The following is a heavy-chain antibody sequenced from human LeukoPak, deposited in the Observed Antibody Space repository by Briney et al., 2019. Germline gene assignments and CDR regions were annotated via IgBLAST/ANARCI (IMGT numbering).Heavy chain of an antibody. CDR2: ISYDGSKG. Sequence: GGSLRLSCAASGFTFSSYAIHWVRQPPGKGLEWVAVISYDGSKGKYADSVKGRLTISRDNSKNTLYLQINSLRAEDTAVYYCARDGDYYGSGSIPDYWGQGTLVTVSS. V-gene: IGHV3-30-3*01. CDR1: GFTFSSYA. D-gene: IGHD3-10*01. CDR3: ARDGDYYGSGSIPDY. J-gene: IGHJ4*02.